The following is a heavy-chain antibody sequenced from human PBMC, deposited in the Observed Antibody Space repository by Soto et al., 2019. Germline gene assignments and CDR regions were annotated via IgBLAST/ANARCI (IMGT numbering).Heavy chain of an antibody. V-gene: IGHV1-69*13. J-gene: IGHJ5*02. D-gene: IGHD3-3*01. CDR2: IIPIFGTA. CDR1: GGTFSSYA. CDR3: ARMGRFLEWLSSWFDP. Sequence: ASVKVSCKASGGTFSSYAISWVRQAPGQGLEWMGGIIPIFGTANYAQKFQGRVTLTADESTSTAYMELSSLRSEDTAVYYCARMGRFLEWLSSWFDPWGQGTLVTVSS.